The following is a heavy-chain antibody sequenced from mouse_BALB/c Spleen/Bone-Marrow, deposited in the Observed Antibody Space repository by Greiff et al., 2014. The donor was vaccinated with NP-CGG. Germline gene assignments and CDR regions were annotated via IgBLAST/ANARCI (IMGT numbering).Heavy chain of an antibody. CDR1: GFDFSRYW. CDR3: ARLNYYGNLFV. J-gene: IGHJ1*01. Sequence: EVKLVESGGGLVQPGRSLKLSCAASGFDFSRYWMSWVRQVPGKGLEWIGEINPDSSTINYTPSLKDKFIISRDNAKNTLYLQMSKVRSEDTALYYCARLNYYGNLFVWGAGTTVTVSS. CDR2: INPDSSTI. D-gene: IGHD1-1*01. V-gene: IGHV4-1*02.